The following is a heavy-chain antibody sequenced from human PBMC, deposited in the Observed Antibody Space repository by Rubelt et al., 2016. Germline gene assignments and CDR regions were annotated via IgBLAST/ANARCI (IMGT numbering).Heavy chain of an antibody. D-gene: IGHD5-12*01. J-gene: IGHJ4*02. CDR2: IYHSGST. CDR3: ARMGYSGYDYVVS. Sequence: QLQLQESGPGLVKPSETLSLTCTVSGGSISSSSYYWGWIRQPPGKGLEWIGSIYHSGSTYYNPSLKGRVTISVDTSKNQFSLKLSSVTAADTAVYYCARMGYSGYDYVVSWGQGTLVTVSS. V-gene: IGHV4-39*07. CDR1: GGSISSSSYY.